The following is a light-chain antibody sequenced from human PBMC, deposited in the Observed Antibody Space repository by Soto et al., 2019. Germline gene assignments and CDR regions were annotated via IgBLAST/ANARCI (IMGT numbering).Light chain of an antibody. V-gene: IGKV4-1*01. J-gene: IGKJ4*01. CDR1: QSVLYSSNNKNY. CDR3: HQYYSTLT. CDR2: WAS. Sequence: DIVMTQSPDSLAVSLGERATINCKSSQSVLYSSNNKNYLAWYQQKPGQPPNLLIYWASTRESGVPDRFSGSGSGTDFTLTISSLQAEDVAFYYCHQYYSTLTFGGGTKVEIK.